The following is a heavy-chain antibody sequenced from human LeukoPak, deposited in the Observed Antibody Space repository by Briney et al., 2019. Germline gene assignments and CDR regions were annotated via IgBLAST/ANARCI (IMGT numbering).Heavy chain of an antibody. Sequence: PSETLSLTCTVSCGSISSYYWSWIRQPPGKGLEWIGYIYYSGSTNYNPSLKSRVTISVDTSKNQFSLKLSSVTAADTAVYYCARGGILRFLETWGQGTLVTVSS. V-gene: IGHV4-59*01. CDR3: ARGGILRFLET. CDR1: CGSISSYY. CDR2: IYYSGST. J-gene: IGHJ5*02. D-gene: IGHD3-3*01.